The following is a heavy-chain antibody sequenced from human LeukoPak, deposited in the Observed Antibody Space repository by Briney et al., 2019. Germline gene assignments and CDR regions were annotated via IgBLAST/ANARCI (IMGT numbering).Heavy chain of an antibody. CDR3: ARERGSYGYYYYGMDV. CDR1: GGTFSSYA. Sequence: SVKVACKASGGTFSSYAISWVRQAPGQGLEWMGGIIPILGTANYAQKFQGRVTITADETTRTAYMELSSLRPGDTAVYYCARERGSYGYYYYGMDVWGKGTTVTVSS. CDR2: IIPILGTA. D-gene: IGHD5-18*01. V-gene: IGHV1-69*13. J-gene: IGHJ6*04.